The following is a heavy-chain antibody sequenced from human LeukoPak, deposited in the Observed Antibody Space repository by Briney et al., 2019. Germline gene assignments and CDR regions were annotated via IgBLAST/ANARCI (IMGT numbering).Heavy chain of an antibody. J-gene: IGHJ4*02. D-gene: IGHD6-13*01. CDR1: GFTVSNNY. V-gene: IGHV3-53*01. CDR2: IYSGGTT. Sequence: GGSLRLSCTASGFTVSNNYMNWVRQAPGKGLEWVALIYSGGTTNCADSVKGRFTISRDNSKNTLYLQMTNVRAEDTAVYYCARGPPGIAASVSGGWGQGTLVTVSS. CDR3: ARGPPGIAASVSGG.